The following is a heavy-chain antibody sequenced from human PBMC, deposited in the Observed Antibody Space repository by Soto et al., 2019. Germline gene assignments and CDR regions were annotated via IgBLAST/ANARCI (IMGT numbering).Heavy chain of an antibody. J-gene: IGHJ4*02. CDR2: IYYSGST. Sequence: SETLSLTCTVSGGSISSGDYYWSWIRQPPGKGLEWIGYIYYSGSTYYNPSLKSRVTISVDTSKNQFSLKLSSVTAADTAVYYCARVATMVRGVTSFDYWGQGTLVTVSS. CDR3: ARVATMVRGVTSFDY. D-gene: IGHD3-10*01. CDR1: GGSISSGDYY. V-gene: IGHV4-30-4*01.